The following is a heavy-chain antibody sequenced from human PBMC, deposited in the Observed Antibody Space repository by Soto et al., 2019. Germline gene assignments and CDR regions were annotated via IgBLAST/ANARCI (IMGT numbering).Heavy chain of an antibody. V-gene: IGHV1-3*01. Sequence: GASVKVSCKASGYTFTSYAMHWVRQAPGQRLEWMGWINAGNGNTEYSQKFQGRVTITRDTSASTAYMELSSLRSEDTAVYYCASGDAAATFDYWGQGTLVTVSS. J-gene: IGHJ4*02. CDR2: INAGNGNT. CDR1: GYTFTSYA. D-gene: IGHD6-13*01. CDR3: ASGDAAATFDY.